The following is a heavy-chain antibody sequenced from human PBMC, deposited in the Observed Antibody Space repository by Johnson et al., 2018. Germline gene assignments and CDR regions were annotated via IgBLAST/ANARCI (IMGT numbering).Heavy chain of an antibody. J-gene: IGHJ6*02. CDR3: ARDGDGRDDGMVV. Sequence: QVQLVQSGGGVVQPGRSLRLSCAASGFTFCSYGMHWVRQAPGKGLEWVAVIWYDGSNKYYADSVKGRFTISRDNSKNTLYLRMNSLRAEDTALYYCARDGDGRDDGMVVWGQGTTVAVSS. V-gene: IGHV3-33*01. D-gene: IGHD7-27*01. CDR2: IWYDGSNK. CDR1: GFTFCSYG.